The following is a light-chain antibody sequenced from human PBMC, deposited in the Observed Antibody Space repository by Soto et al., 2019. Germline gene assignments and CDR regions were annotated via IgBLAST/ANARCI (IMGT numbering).Light chain of an antibody. CDR3: QQYDVSPST. CDR1: QSVGSRN. J-gene: IGKJ5*01. CDR2: GAS. V-gene: IGKV3-20*01. Sequence: EIVLTQSPGTLSLSPGESATLSCRASQSVGSRNLAWYQQKPGQAPRLLIYGASNRATGTPDRFSGGGSVTDFTLTISRLEPEDVAVYHCQQYDVSPSTFGQGTRLEIK.